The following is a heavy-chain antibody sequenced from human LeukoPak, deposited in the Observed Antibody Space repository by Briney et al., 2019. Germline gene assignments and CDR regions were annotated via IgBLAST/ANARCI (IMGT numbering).Heavy chain of an antibody. D-gene: IGHD2-21*01. V-gene: IGHV1-2*02. J-gene: IGHJ6*02. CDR1: GYTFTGYY. CDR2: INPNSGGT. Sequence: GASVKVSCKASGYTFTGYYMHWVRQAPGQGLEWMGWINPNSGGTNYAQKFQGRVTMTRDTSISTAYMELSRLRSDDTAVYYCARDSALNTASIVEAILYGMDVWGQGTTVTVSS. CDR3: ARDSALNTASIVEAILYGMDV.